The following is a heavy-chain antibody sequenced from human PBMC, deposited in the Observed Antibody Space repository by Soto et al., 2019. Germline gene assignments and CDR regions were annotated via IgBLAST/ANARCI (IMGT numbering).Heavy chain of an antibody. CDR1: GYTFTSYG. D-gene: IGHD1-1*01. Sequence: AASVKVSCKASGYTFTSYGISWVRQAPGQGLEWMGWISAYNGNTNYAQKPQGRVTMTTDTSTSTAYMELRSLRSDDTAVYYCAREESGSHLTYYYGMDVWGQGTTVTVSS. V-gene: IGHV1-18*01. J-gene: IGHJ6*02. CDR3: AREESGSHLTYYYGMDV. CDR2: ISAYNGNT.